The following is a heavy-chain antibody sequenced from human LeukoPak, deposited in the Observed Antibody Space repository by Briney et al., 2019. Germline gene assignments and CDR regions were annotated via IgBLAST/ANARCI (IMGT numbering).Heavy chain of an antibody. V-gene: IGHV4-59*01. D-gene: IGHD1-7*01. Sequence: SETLSLTCTVSGGSISSYYWSWIRQPPGKGLEWIGYIYYLGSTNYNPSLKSRVTISVDTSKNQFSLKLSSVTAADTALYYCAGYNWNWGNLDYWGQGTLVTVSS. CDR3: AGYNWNWGNLDY. CDR1: GGSISSYY. CDR2: IYYLGST. J-gene: IGHJ4*02.